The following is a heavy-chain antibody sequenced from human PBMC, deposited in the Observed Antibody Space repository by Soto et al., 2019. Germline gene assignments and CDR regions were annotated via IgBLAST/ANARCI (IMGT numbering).Heavy chain of an antibody. Sequence: PGGSLRLSCAASGFTFSDYYMSWIRQAPGKGLEWVSYISSSGSTIYYADSVKGRFTISRDNAKNSLYLQMISLRAEDTAVYYCASTAYCGGDCSPAFDIWGQGTMVTVSS. J-gene: IGHJ3*02. V-gene: IGHV3-11*01. CDR3: ASTAYCGGDCSPAFDI. CDR1: GFTFSDYY. CDR2: ISSSGSTI. D-gene: IGHD2-21*01.